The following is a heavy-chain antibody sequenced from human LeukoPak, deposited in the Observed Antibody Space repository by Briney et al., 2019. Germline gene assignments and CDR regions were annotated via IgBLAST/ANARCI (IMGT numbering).Heavy chain of an antibody. CDR2: ISSSSSTI. Sequence: QAGGSLRLSCAASGFTFSSYSMNWVRQAPGKGLEWVSYISSSSSTIYYADSVKGRFTISRDSAKNMLFLQMNRLRAEDTAVYYCAKSPYFYNSGRSVDVWGKGTTVTVSS. CDR1: GFTFSSYS. J-gene: IGHJ6*04. CDR3: AKSPYFYNSGRSVDV. V-gene: IGHV3-48*01. D-gene: IGHD3-10*01.